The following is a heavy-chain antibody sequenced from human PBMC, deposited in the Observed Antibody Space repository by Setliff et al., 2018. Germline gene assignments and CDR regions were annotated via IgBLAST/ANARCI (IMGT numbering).Heavy chain of an antibody. CDR3: ARDGDVNGSGKTFY. V-gene: IGHV4-34*01. CDR2: INHSGST. CDR1: GGSFSTYY. J-gene: IGHJ4*02. Sequence: SETLSLTCAVYGGSFSTYYWIWIRQPPGKGLEWIGEINHSGSTNYNPSLKSRVTISVDTSKNQFSLKRRSVTAAETAWYYCARDGDVNGSGKTFYWGQGTLVT. D-gene: IGHD3-10*01.